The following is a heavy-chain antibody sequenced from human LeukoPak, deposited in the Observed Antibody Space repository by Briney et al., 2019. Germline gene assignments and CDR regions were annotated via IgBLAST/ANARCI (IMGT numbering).Heavy chain of an antibody. CDR1: GGSISSDNW. CDR2: IHHSGST. Sequence: SETLSLTCTVSGGSISSDNWWDWVRQPPGKGLEWIGEIHHSGSTDSNPSLKSRVTISVDTSKNQFSLKLSSVTAADTAVYYCATLPTYYYDSSGYWFDPWGQGTLVTVSS. CDR3: ATLPTYYYDSSGYWFDP. J-gene: IGHJ5*02. D-gene: IGHD3-22*01. V-gene: IGHV4-4*02.